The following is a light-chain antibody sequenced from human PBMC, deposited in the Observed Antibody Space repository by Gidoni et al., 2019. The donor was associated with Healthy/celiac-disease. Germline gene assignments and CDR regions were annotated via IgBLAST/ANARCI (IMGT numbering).Light chain of an antibody. Sequence: DIQMTQSPSSLSASVGDRVTITCRASQSISSYLNWYQQKPGKAPKLLIYAASSLQSGVPSRFSGSGSGTDFTLTISSLQPEDFATYYYQQSYSTPHTFXGXTKVEIK. J-gene: IGKJ4*01. CDR2: AAS. CDR3: QQSYSTPHT. V-gene: IGKV1-39*01. CDR1: QSISSY.